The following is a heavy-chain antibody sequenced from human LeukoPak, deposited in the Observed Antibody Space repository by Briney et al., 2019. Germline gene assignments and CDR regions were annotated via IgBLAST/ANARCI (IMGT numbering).Heavy chain of an antibody. CDR2: IIPILGIA. D-gene: IGHD6-13*01. CDR1: GGTFSSYA. Sequence: SVKVSCKASGGTFSSYAISWVRQAPGQVLEWMGRIIPILGIANYAQKFQGRVTITADKSTSTAYMELSSLRSEDTAVYYCARSSSWSYSDYWGQGTLVTVSS. V-gene: IGHV1-69*04. CDR3: ARSSSWSYSDY. J-gene: IGHJ4*02.